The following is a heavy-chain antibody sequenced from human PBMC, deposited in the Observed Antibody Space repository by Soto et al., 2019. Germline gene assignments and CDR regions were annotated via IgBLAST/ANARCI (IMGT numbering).Heavy chain of an antibody. Sequence: SETLSLTCAVSGYSISSGYYWGWIRQPPGKGLEWVGSIYHSGSTYYNPSLKSRVTISVDTSKNQFSLKLSSVTAADTAVYYCASQYYDFWSGYYGYNWFDPWGQGTLVTVSS. CDR2: IYHSGST. CDR3: ASQYYDFWSGYYGYNWFDP. V-gene: IGHV4-38-2*01. D-gene: IGHD3-3*01. CDR1: GYSISSGYY. J-gene: IGHJ5*02.